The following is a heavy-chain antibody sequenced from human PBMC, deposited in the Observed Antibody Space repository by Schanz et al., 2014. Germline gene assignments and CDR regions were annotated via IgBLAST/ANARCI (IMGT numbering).Heavy chain of an antibody. J-gene: IGHJ4*02. Sequence: EVQLLESGGGLVQPGGSLRLSCLASGFAFSSYGMNWLRQAPGKGLEWVSVIGVDGTTTYYADSVKGRFTISRDNSKNTLYLQMNSLRPEDTAVYYCAKYRGYYRVSGSYRELEYWGQGTLLTVSS. D-gene: IGHD3-10*01. CDR1: GFAFSSYG. V-gene: IGHV3-23*01. CDR3: AKYRGYYRVSGSYRELEY. CDR2: IGVDGTTT.